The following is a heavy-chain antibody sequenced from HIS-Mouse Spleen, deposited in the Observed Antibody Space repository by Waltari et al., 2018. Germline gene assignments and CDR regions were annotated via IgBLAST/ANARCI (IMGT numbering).Heavy chain of an antibody. CDR1: GGSIRSSSYY. Sequence: QLQLQESGPGLVKPSETLSLTCTVSGGSIRSSSYYWGWIRQPPGKGLGWIGSIYYSGSTSYNPSLKSRVTISVDTSKNRFSLKLSSVTAADTAVYYCAREIPYSSSWYDWYFDLWGRGTLVTVSS. J-gene: IGHJ2*01. V-gene: IGHV4-39*07. CDR2: IYYSGST. CDR3: AREIPYSSSWYDWYFDL. D-gene: IGHD6-13*01.